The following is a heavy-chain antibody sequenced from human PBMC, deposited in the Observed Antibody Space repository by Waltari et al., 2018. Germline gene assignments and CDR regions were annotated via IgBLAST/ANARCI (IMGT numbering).Heavy chain of an antibody. CDR1: GFTLISYW. V-gene: IGHV3-74*01. CDR2: INTDGSST. Sequence: EVQLVESGGGSVQPGGSLRLSCAASGFTLISYWMYWVRQAPGKGLVWVSRINTDGSSTSYADSVKGRFTISRDNAKNTLYLQMNSLRAEDTAVYYCTRALSGSFPYWGQGTLVTVSS. J-gene: IGHJ4*02. CDR3: TRALSGSFPY. D-gene: IGHD1-26*01.